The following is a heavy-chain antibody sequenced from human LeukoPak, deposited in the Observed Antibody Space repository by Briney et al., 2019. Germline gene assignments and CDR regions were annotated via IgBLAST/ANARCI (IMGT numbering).Heavy chain of an antibody. CDR2: INHSGST. D-gene: IGHD6-6*01. Sequence: SETLSLTCAVYGGSFSGYCWSWIRQPPGKGLEWIGEINHSGSTNYNPSLKSRVTISVDTSKNQFSLKLSSVTAADTAVYYCARYSSSRGYYYYYMDVWGKGTTVTVSS. V-gene: IGHV4-34*01. J-gene: IGHJ6*03. CDR3: ARYSSSRGYYYYYMDV. CDR1: GGSFSGYC.